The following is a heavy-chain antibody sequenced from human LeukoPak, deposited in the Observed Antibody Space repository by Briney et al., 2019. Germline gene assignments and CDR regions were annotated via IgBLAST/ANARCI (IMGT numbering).Heavy chain of an antibody. V-gene: IGHV4-39*01. CDR1: GGSISSSSYY. Sequence: SETLSLTCTVSGGSISSSSYYWGWIRQPPGKGLEWIGSIYYSGSTNYNPSLKSRVTISVDTSKNQFSLKLSSVTAADTAVYYCARGFRHVVVPAAIWFDPWGQGTLVTVSS. CDR2: IYYSGST. D-gene: IGHD2-2*01. J-gene: IGHJ5*02. CDR3: ARGFRHVVVPAAIWFDP.